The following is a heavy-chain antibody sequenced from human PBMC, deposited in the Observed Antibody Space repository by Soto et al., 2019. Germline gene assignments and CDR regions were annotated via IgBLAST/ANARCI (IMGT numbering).Heavy chain of an antibody. V-gene: IGHV4-59*02. Sequence: SETLSLTCTVSGGSVSSYYWSWIRQPPGKGLEWIGYIYYSGSTNYNPSLKSRVTISVDTSKNQFSLKLSSVTAADTAVYYCARGLAYYYDSSGYNWFDPWGQGTLVTGSS. D-gene: IGHD3-22*01. CDR2: IYYSGST. J-gene: IGHJ5*02. CDR3: ARGLAYYYDSSGYNWFDP. CDR1: GGSVSSYY.